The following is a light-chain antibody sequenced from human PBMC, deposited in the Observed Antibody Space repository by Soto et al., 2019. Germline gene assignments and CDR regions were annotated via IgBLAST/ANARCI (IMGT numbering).Light chain of an antibody. J-gene: IGKJ5*01. CDR1: QSLLNSNGYNY. V-gene: IGKV2-28*01. CDR2: LGS. Sequence: DIVMTQSPLSLPVTPGEPASISCRSTQSLLNSNGYNYLDWYLQKPGQSPQLLISLGSNRASGVSDRFSGSGSGTDFTLKISRVEGEDVGVYYCMQALQSPITFGQGTRLEIK. CDR3: MQALQSPIT.